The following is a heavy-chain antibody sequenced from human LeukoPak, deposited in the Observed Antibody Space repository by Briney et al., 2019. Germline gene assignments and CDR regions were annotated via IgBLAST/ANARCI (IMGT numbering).Heavy chain of an antibody. Sequence: SETLSLTCTASGGSISFGGYYWSWIRQLPGKGLEWIGYMYDREKTDYNPSLRSRVIISLDTSKNQFSLKLNSVTAADTAVYYCARDSQIRLLLNDYDVFDVWGQGTVVTVSS. J-gene: IGHJ3*01. V-gene: IGHV4-31*03. CDR2: MYDREKT. CDR3: ARDSQIRLLLNDYDVFDV. D-gene: IGHD2-21*02. CDR1: GGSISFGGYY.